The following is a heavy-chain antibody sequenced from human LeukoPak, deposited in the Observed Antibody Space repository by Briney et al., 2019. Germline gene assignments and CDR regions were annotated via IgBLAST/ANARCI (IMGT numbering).Heavy chain of an antibody. CDR1: GYTFTSYG. CDR3: AKDAGYSSGWDGGGYYYCGMDV. CDR2: ISAYNGNT. D-gene: IGHD6-25*01. J-gene: IGHJ6*02. V-gene: IGHV1-18*01. Sequence: GASVKVSCTASGYTFTSYGISWVRQAPGQGLEWMGWISAYNGNTNYAQKLQGRVTMTTDTSTSTAYIELRSLRSDDTAVSYCAKDAGYSSGWDGGGYYYCGMDVWGQGTTVTVSS.